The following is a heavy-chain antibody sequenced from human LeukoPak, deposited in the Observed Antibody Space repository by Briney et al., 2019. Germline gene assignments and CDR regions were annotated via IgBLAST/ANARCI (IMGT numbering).Heavy chain of an antibody. CDR3: VRVRYSGSWFPVPNFDC. Sequence: PGGSLRLSCAASGVTVSGSYMSWVRQAPGKGLEWVSVIYTSGDTYYADSVKGRFTISRDSSKSTLYLQMNTLRTEDTAVYYCVRVRYSGSWFPVPNFDCWGQGTLVTVSS. CDR2: IYTSGDT. J-gene: IGHJ4*02. D-gene: IGHD1-26*01. CDR1: GVTVSGSY. V-gene: IGHV3-66*01.